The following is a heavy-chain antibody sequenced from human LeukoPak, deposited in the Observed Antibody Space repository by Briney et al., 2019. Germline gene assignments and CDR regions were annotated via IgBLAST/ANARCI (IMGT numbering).Heavy chain of an antibody. D-gene: IGHD2-15*01. J-gene: IGHJ4*02. Sequence: SETLSLTCVVAGGAISSGDYSWSWIRQPPGKGLEWIGHIYHSGSTHYNPSLHSRVTISRDRAKNQFSLKLGPVAAGGTGVDYWARAAGPSSPFAHWGQGTLVTVSP. V-gene: IGHV4-30-2*01. CDR2: IYHSGST. CDR1: GGAISSGDYS. CDR3: ARAAGPSSPFAH.